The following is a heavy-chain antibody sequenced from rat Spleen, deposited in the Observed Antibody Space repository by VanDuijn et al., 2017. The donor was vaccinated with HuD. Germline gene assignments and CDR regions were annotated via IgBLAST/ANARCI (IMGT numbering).Heavy chain of an antibody. J-gene: IGHJ4*01. V-gene: IGHV5S13*01. Sequence: EVQLVESGGGLVQPGRSLKLSCAASGFTYSNYVMAWVSQAPTKGLEWVASISTGGGNTYYRDSVKGRFTISRDNAKNTLYLQVDSLKSEDTATYYCARHGRGKTTYYYVMDAWGQGVSVTVSS. CDR1: GFTYSNYV. CDR2: ISTGGGNT. CDR3: ARHGRGKTTYYYVMDA. D-gene: IGHD4-5*01.